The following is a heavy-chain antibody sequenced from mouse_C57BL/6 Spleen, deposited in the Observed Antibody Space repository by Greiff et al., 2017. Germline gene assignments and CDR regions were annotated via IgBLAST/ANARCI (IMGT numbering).Heavy chain of an antibody. CDR2: IYPGDGDT. CDR1: GYAFSSSW. CDR3: AIPNLLSYAMDY. Sequence: QVQLKESGPELVKPGASVKISCKASGYAFSSSWMNWVKQRPGKGLEWIGRIYPGDGDTNYNGKFKGKATLTADKSSSTAYMQLSSLTSEDSAVYFCAIPNLLSYAMDYWGQGTSVTVSS. D-gene: IGHD2-1*01. V-gene: IGHV1-82*01. J-gene: IGHJ4*01.